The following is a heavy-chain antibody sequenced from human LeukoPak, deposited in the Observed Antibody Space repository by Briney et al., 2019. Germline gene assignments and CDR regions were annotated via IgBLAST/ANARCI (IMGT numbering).Heavy chain of an antibody. Sequence: PGGSLRLSCAASGFTFSSYGMHWVRQAPGKGLEWVAFIRYDGSNKYYADSVKGRFTISRDNSKNTLYLQMDSLRAEDTAVYYCARLSPRSYYFDYWGQGTLVTVSS. CDR3: ARLSPRSYYFDY. J-gene: IGHJ4*02. V-gene: IGHV3-30*02. CDR1: GFTFSSYG. D-gene: IGHD1-26*01. CDR2: IRYDGSNK.